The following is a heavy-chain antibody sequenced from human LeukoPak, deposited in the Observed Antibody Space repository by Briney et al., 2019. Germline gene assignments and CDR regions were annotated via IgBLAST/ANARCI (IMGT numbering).Heavy chain of an antibody. D-gene: IGHD2-2*01. CDR2: IYYSGST. CDR1: GGSISSGDYY. V-gene: IGHV4-30-4*08. J-gene: IGHJ4*02. CDR3: ARGSQLLFLDY. Sequence: NPSETLSLTCTVPGGSISSGDYYWSWIRQPPGKGLEWIGYIYYSGSTYYNPSLKSRVTISVDTSKNQFSLKLSSVTAADTAVYYCARGSQLLFLDYWGQGTLVTVSS.